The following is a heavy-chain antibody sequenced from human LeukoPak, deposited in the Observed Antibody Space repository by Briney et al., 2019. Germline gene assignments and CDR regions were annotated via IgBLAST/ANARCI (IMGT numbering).Heavy chain of an antibody. CDR1: GFTFSSYA. J-gene: IGHJ4*02. CDR2: ISYDGNNK. Sequence: GGSLRLSCAASGFTFSSYAMHWVRQAPGKGLEWVAVISYDGNNKYYADSVKGRFTISRDNSKNTLYLQMNSLRAEDTAVYYCARAPSVYSSGWSQNELFDYWGQGTLVTASS. D-gene: IGHD6-19*01. V-gene: IGHV3-30-3*01. CDR3: ARAPSVYSSGWSQNELFDY.